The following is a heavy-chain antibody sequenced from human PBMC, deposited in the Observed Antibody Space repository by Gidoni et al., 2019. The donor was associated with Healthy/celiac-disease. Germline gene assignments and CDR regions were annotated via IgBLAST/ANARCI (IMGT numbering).Heavy chain of an antibody. Sequence: QVQLQESGPGLVKPSEPLSLTCTVSGGSISSYYWSWIRQPQGKGLEWIGYIYYSGSTNYNPSLKSRVTISVDTSKNQFSLKLSSVTAADTAVYYCARTLNCSSTSCYTSYFDYWGQGTLVTVSS. D-gene: IGHD2-2*02. CDR3: ARTLNCSSTSCYTSYFDY. V-gene: IGHV4-59*01. CDR2: IYYSGST. CDR1: GGSISSYY. J-gene: IGHJ4*02.